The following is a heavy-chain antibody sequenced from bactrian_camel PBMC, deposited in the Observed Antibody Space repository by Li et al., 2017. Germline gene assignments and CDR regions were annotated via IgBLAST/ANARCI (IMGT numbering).Heavy chain of an antibody. CDR1: GLGMSFDGYN. CDR2: ISWSGGAT. Sequence: HVQLVESGGDLVQPGESLRLSCAASGLGMSFDGYNMGWVRQAPGKQSEGVSCISWSGGATYYADSAKGRFTISRDNAKNTVYLQLNSLRASDTAWYYCGRGFSKGSGPNCQYNFSGGGTQVTVS. D-gene: IGHD3*01. J-gene: IGHJ4*01. V-gene: IGHV3S60*01.